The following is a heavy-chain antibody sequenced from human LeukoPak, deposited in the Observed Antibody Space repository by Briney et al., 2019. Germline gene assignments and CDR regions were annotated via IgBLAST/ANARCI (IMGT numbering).Heavy chain of an antibody. CDR2: INPNSGGT. D-gene: IGHD3-10*01. J-gene: IGHJ5*02. V-gene: IGHV1-2*02. CDR3: ARTYYGSGSHNWFDP. Sequence: ASVKVSCKASGYTFTNYAMNWVRQAPGQGLEWMGWINPNSGGTNYAQKFQGRVTMTRDTSISTAYMELSRLRSDDTAVYYCARTYYGSGSHNWFDPWGQGTLVTVSS. CDR1: GYTFTNYA.